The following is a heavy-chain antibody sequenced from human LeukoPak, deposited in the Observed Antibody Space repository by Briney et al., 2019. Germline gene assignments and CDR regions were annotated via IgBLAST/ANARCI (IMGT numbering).Heavy chain of an antibody. D-gene: IGHD6-19*01. Sequence: PGGSLRLSCAASGFTFSSYSMSWVRQAPGKGLEWVSAISGSGGSTYYADSVKGRFTISRDNSKNTLYLQMNSLRAEDTAVYYCAKDHRQWLPTYYFDYWGQGTLVTVCS. CDR2: ISGSGGST. CDR3: AKDHRQWLPTYYFDY. CDR1: GFTFSSYS. J-gene: IGHJ4*02. V-gene: IGHV3-23*01.